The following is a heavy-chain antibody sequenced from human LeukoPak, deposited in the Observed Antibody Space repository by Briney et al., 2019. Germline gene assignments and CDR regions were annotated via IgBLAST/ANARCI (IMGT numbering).Heavy chain of an antibody. V-gene: IGHV3-23*01. CDR2: ISGSGGST. CDR1: GFTFSSYA. D-gene: IGHD3-10*01. CDR3: ANPIITSQNIDY. Sequence: GGSLRLSCAASGFTFSSYAMSWVRQAPGKGLEWASAISGSGGSTYYADSVKGRFTISRDNSKNTLYLQMNSLRAEDTAVYYCANPIITSQNIDYWGQGTLVTVSS. J-gene: IGHJ4*02.